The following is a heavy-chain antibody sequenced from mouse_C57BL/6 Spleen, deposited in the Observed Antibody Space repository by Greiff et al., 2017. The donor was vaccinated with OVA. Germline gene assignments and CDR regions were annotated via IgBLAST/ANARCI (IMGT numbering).Heavy chain of an antibody. CDR2: IYPRDGST. D-gene: IGHD1-1*01. Sequence: VKLMESDAELVKPGASVKISFKVSGYTFTDHTIHWMKQRPEQGLEWIGYIYPRDGSTKYNEKFKGKATLTADKSSSTAYMQLNSLTSEDSAVYFCARSSHYYGSSYDYWGQGTTLTVSS. CDR3: ARSSHYYGSSYDY. CDR1: GYTFTDHT. J-gene: IGHJ2*01. V-gene: IGHV1-78*01.